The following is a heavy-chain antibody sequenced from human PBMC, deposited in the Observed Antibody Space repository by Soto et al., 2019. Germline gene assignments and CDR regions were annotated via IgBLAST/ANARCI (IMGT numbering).Heavy chain of an antibody. V-gene: IGHV3-33*01. J-gene: IGHJ4*02. CDR1: GFTLSNYD. Sequence: QVQLVESGGGVVQPGRSLRLSCAASGFTLSNYDMHWVRQAPGKGLEWVAVIWYYGSYKYYAVSVKGRFTSSRDSSKNTLYLQVNSLRADDTAMYYFARKGSGWTFYYWGQGTLGTVSS. CDR3: ARKGSGWTFYY. D-gene: IGHD6-19*01. CDR2: IWYYGSYK.